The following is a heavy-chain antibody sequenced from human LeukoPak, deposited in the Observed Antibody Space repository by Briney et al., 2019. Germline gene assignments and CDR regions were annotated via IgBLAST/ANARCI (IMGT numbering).Heavy chain of an antibody. Sequence: SVKVSCKVSGYTLTELSMHWVRQAPGQGLEWMGGIIPIFGTANYAQKFQGRVTITADESTSTAYMELSSLRSEDTAVYYCARGSSGSGWFDPWGQGTLVTVSS. J-gene: IGHJ5*02. CDR2: IIPIFGTA. CDR1: GYTLTELS. CDR3: ARGSSGSGWFDP. V-gene: IGHV1-69*13. D-gene: IGHD6-19*01.